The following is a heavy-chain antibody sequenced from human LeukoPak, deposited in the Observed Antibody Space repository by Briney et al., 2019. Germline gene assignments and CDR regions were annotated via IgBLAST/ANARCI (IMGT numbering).Heavy chain of an antibody. CDR1: GGSISSYY. V-gene: IGHV4-34*01. D-gene: IGHD6-19*01. Sequence: SETLSLTCTVSGGSISSYYWSWIRQPPGKGLEWIGEINHSGSTNYNPSLKSRVTISVDTSKNQLSLKLSSVTAADTAVYYCARGPYSSGWSNYYYGMDVWGQGTTVTVSS. CDR2: INHSGST. CDR3: ARGPYSSGWSNYYYGMDV. J-gene: IGHJ6*02.